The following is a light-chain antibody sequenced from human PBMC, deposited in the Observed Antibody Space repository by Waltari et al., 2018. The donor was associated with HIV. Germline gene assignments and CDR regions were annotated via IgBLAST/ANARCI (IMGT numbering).Light chain of an antibody. V-gene: IGLV2-23*01. Sequence: QSALTQPASVSGSPGQSITISCTGTSSDVGTYNLVPWYQQHPGKAPKLRIYEAIKRPSGVSDRISGSKSASTASLTISGLQADDEADYFCSSYGGSSIWLFGGGTKLTVL. CDR2: EAI. CDR3: SSYGGSSIWL. CDR1: SSDVGTYNL. J-gene: IGLJ2*01.